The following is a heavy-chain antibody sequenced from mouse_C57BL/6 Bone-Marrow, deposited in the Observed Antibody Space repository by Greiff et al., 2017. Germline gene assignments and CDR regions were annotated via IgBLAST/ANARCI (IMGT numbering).Heavy chain of an antibody. Sequence: EVQLQQSGAELVRPGASVKLSCTASGFNIKDDYMHWVKQRPEQGLEWIGWIDPENGDTEYASKFQGKATITAATSSNTAYLQLSSLTSEDTAVYYCTSPGRYCDYWGQGTTRTVSS. J-gene: IGHJ2*01. V-gene: IGHV14-4*01. CDR2: IDPENGDT. CDR1: GFNIKDDY. CDR3: TSPGRYCDY.